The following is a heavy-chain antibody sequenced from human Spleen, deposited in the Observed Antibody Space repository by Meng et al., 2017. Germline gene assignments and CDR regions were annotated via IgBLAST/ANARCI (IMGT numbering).Heavy chain of an antibody. D-gene: IGHD6-19*01. CDR3: ARLIAVASAGAGDGNWFDP. CDR2: ISTTGSNI. CDR1: GFLFSDYY. J-gene: IGHJ5*02. V-gene: IGHV3-11*01. Sequence: GGSLRLSCAASGFLFSDYYMSWIRQAPGKGLEWVSYISTTGSNIKYADSVKGRFTISRDNAKNSLYLQMNGLRADDTAVYYCARLIAVASAGAGDGNWFDPWGQGTLVTVSS.